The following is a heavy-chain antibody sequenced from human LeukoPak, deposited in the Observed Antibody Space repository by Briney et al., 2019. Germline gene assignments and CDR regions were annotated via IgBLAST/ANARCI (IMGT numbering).Heavy chain of an antibody. CDR3: ARAYYYDSSGPDGDY. V-gene: IGHV3-33*03. CDR1: GFTFSSYG. Sequence: GRSLRLSCAASGFTFSSYGMHWVRQAPGKGLEWVAVIWYDGSNKYYADSVKGRFTISRDNAKNSLYLQMNSLRAEDTAVYYCARAYYYDSSGPDGDYWGRGTLVTVSS. J-gene: IGHJ4*02. CDR2: IWYDGSNK. D-gene: IGHD3-22*01.